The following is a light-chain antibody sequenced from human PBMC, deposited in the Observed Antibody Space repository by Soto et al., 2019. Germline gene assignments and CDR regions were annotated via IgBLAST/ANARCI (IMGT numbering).Light chain of an antibody. CDR2: VDS. V-gene: IGLV1-44*01. Sequence: QSVLTQPPSASGTPGQRVTIPCSGGSSNIGANTVNWYQQLPGTAPKLLIYVDSQRPSGVPDRFSGSKSGTSASLAISGLQSEDETDYYCAAWDDSLNGYVFGTGTKLTVL. J-gene: IGLJ1*01. CDR3: AAWDDSLNGYV. CDR1: SSNIGANT.